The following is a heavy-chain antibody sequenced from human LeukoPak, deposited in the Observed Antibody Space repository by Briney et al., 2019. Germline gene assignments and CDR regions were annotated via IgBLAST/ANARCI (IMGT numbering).Heavy chain of an antibody. J-gene: IGHJ3*02. CDR3: VKALTDDAFDI. CDR2: ISRNGDTT. CDR1: GFTFSTFP. Sequence: GGSLRLSCSASGFTFSTFPMHWVRQAPGKGLEYFSAISRNGDTTYYADSVKGRFTISRDDSKNTLYLQMSSLRPEDTAVYYCVKALTDDAFDIWGQGTMVTVSS. V-gene: IGHV3-64D*06.